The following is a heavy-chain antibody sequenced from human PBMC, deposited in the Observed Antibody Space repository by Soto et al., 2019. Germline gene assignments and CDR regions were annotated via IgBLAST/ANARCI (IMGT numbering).Heavy chain of an antibody. CDR1: GFTFSAHY. CDR3: TINYYDTSGYSIDI. V-gene: IGHV3-72*01. D-gene: IGHD3-22*01. J-gene: IGHJ3*02. CDR2: SRNKDNSYNT. Sequence: PAGSLRLSCAASGFTFSAHYMDWVRQAPEKGLEWVGRSRNKDNSYNTEYAASVKGRFTLSRDDSKNSLYLQMNSLKTEDTAVYYCTINYYDTSGYSIDIWGQGTMVT.